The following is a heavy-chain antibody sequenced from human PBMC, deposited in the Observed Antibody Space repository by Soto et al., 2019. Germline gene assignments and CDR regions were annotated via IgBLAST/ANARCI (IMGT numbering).Heavy chain of an antibody. V-gene: IGHV4-59*01. D-gene: IGHD2-21*02. CDR1: GGSSSGYY. CDR3: ARDLWGYCGTDCYPLDV. Sequence: PSETLSLTCTVSGGSSSGYYWSWIRQPSGKGLEWIGYMYKTGSTVYNPSFKSRVTISVDTSKNQFSLKLNSVTAADTAVYYCARDLWGYCGTDCYPLDVWGQGTTVTVS. CDR2: MYKTGST. J-gene: IGHJ6*02.